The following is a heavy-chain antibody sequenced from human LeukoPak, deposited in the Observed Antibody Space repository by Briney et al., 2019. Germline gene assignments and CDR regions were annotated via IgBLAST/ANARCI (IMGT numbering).Heavy chain of an antibody. J-gene: IGHJ4*02. CDR3: AREPLEALAGTSDY. CDR1: GFTFSTDW. CDR2: IKQDGSEK. V-gene: IGHV3-7*01. Sequence: GGSLRLSCTASGFTFSTDWMSWVRQAPGKGLELVANIKQDGSEKYYVDSVKGRFTISRDNAKNSLYLRMNSLRAEDTAVYYCAREPLEALAGTSDYWGQGTLVTVSS. D-gene: IGHD6-19*01.